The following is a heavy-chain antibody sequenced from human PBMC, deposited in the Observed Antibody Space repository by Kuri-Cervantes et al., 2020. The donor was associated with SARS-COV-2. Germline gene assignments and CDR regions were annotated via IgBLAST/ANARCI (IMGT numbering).Heavy chain of an antibody. CDR1: GGSVSSGSYY. V-gene: IGHV4-61*01. CDR3: ARHEWEPYYFDY. Sequence: SETLSPTCTVSGGSVSSGSYYWSWIRQPPGKGLGLIGYIYYSGSTNYNPSLKSRVTISVDTSKNQFSLKLSSVTAADTAVYYCARHEWEPYYFDYWGQGTLVTVSS. D-gene: IGHD1-26*01. J-gene: IGHJ4*02. CDR2: IYYSGST.